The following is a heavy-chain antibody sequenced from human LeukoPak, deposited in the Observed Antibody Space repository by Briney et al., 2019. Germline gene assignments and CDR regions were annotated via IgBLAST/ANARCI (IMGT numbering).Heavy chain of an antibody. CDR3: VIHLVYYGSGNSAY. D-gene: IGHD3-10*01. J-gene: IGHJ4*02. CDR2: FDLGKALEWKGRFDPEKDDI. CDR1: GYSLTELS. V-gene: IGHV1-24*01. Sequence: ASVKVSCKGSGYSLTELSMHWVRQAPGRGLGWMGGFDLGKALEWKGRFDPEKDDINSAQKFQGRVTLTEDTSTDTVYMELSSLRSEDTAVYSCVIHLVYYGSGNSAYWGQGTQVTVSS.